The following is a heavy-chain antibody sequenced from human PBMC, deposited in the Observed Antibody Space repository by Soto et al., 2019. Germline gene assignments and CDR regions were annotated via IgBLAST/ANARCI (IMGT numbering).Heavy chain of an antibody. CDR3: ARESTMRGLDY. J-gene: IGHJ4*02. V-gene: IGHV1-18*01. D-gene: IGHD5-12*01. Sequence: QVQLVQSGAEVKKPGASVKVSCKASGYTFTTYGISWVRQAPGQGLQWMGWISAYNDNTNYAPKLQGRVTITTDTPTSLAYMELRNLRSDETGVYYCARESTMRGLDYWGQGTLVTGSS. CDR2: ISAYNDNT. CDR1: GYTFTTYG.